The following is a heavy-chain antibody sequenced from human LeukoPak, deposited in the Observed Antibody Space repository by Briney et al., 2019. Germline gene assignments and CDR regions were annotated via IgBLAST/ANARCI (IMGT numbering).Heavy chain of an antibody. D-gene: IGHD3-10*01. CDR2: ISSSSSTI. J-gene: IGHJ4*02. CDR1: GFTFSSYS. V-gene: IGHV3-48*01. CDR3: ARDSGRGGTSF. Sequence: PGGSLRLSCAASGFTFSSYSMNWVRQAPGKGLEWVSYISSSSSTIYYADSVKGRFTISRDNAKNSLYLQMNSLRVEDTAVYYCARDSGRGGTSFWGQGTLVTVSS.